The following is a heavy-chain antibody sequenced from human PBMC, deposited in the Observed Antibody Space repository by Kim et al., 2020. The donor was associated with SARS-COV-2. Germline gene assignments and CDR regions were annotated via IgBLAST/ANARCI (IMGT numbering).Heavy chain of an antibody. Sequence: GGSLRLSCAASGFTFTSYSMNWVRQAPGKGLEWISYISSTYEIHYADSLKGRFTISRDDANNSVHLQMNSLRDEDTAVYYCARDYIWAFDFWGQGTLVTV. J-gene: IGHJ3*01. CDR3: ARDYIWAFDF. D-gene: IGHD3-16*01. CDR1: GFTFTSYS. CDR2: ISSTYEI. V-gene: IGHV3-48*02.